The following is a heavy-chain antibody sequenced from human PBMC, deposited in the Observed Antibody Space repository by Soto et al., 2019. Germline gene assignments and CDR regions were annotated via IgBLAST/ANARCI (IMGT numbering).Heavy chain of an antibody. CDR3: ARQEDYQPNYRHAFDI. V-gene: IGHV1-69*05. CDR1: GGTFSSYA. Sequence: QVQLVQSGAEVKKPGSSVKVSCKASGGTFSSYAISWVRQAPGQGLEWMGGIIPIFGTANYAQKFQGRVTITXXEXTXXAYMELSSLRSEDTAVYYCARQEDYQPNYRHAFDIWGQGTMVTVSS. D-gene: IGHD2-2*01. J-gene: IGHJ3*02. CDR2: IIPIFGTA.